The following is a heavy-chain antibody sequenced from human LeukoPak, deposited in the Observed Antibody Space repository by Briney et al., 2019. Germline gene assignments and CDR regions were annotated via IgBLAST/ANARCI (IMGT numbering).Heavy chain of an antibody. V-gene: IGHV3-21*01. CDR1: GFTFRNHN. D-gene: IGHD2-15*01. CDR2: ISDNSNHT. Sequence: GGSLRLSCAASGFTFRNHNMDWVRQAPGKGLEGVSFISDNSNHTYYADSVKGRFTISRDNAKNSLYLQMSSLRAEDTAVYYCAGDYSVRLLDYSGQGTLVTASS. CDR3: AGDYSVRLLDY. J-gene: IGHJ4*02.